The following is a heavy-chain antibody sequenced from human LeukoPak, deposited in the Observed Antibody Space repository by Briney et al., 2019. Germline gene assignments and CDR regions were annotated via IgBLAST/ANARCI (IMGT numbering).Heavy chain of an antibody. CDR2: IYSGGST. V-gene: IGHV3-66*01. D-gene: IGHD6-19*01. CDR3: SRSGWSIPHY. J-gene: IGHJ4*02. Sequence: GGSLRLSCAASGFTVSSNYMSWVRQAPGKGLEWVSVIYSGGSTYYADSVKGRFTISRDNSKNTLYLQMNSLRAEDTAVYYFSRSGWSIPHYWGQGTLVTVSS. CDR1: GFTVSSNY.